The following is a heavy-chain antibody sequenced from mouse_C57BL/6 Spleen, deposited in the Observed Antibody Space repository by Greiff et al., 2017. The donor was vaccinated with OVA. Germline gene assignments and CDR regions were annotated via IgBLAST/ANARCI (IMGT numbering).Heavy chain of an antibody. D-gene: IGHD2-4*01. J-gene: IGHJ2*01. V-gene: IGHV1-55*01. CDR1: GYTFTSYW. CDR3: ARFYYDYFYYFDY. CDR2: IYPGSGST. Sequence: QVQLQQPGAELVKPGASVKMSCKASGYTFTSYWITWVKQRPGQGLEWIGDIYPGSGSTNYNEKFKSKATLTVDTSSSTAYMRLSSLTSEDSAVYYCARFYYDYFYYFDYWGQGTTLTVSS.